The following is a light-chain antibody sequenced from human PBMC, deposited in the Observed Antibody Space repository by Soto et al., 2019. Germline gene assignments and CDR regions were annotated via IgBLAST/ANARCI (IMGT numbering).Light chain of an antibody. CDR3: QSYDSSLSGYV. J-gene: IGLJ1*01. CDR1: SPNIGAGYD. V-gene: IGLV1-40*01. Sequence: QSVLTQPPSVSGAPGQRVTISCTGSSPNIGAGYDVHWYQKLPGTAPKLLIYGNSNRPSGVPDRFSGSKSGTSASLAITGLQAEDEADYYCQSYDSSLSGYVFGTGTKVTVL. CDR2: GNS.